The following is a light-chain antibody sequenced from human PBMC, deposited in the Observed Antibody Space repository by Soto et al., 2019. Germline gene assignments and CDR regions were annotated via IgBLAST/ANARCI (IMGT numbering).Light chain of an antibody. Sequence: QSVLTQPASVSGSPGQSITISCTGTSSDVGGYNYVSWYQQHPGKDPKRMIYEVSNRPSGVSNRFSGSKSVNTASLTISGLQAEDEADYYCSSYTSSSTRVFGGGTKLTV. CDR1: SSDVGGYNY. J-gene: IGLJ3*02. V-gene: IGLV2-14*01. CDR3: SSYTSSSTRV. CDR2: EVS.